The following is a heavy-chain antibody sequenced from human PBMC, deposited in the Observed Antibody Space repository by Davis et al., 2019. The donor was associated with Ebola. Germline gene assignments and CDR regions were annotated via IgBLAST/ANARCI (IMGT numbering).Heavy chain of an antibody. J-gene: IGHJ6*04. D-gene: IGHD3-16*01. Sequence: GESLKISCAASGFTFSGSAMHWVRQASGKGLEWVGRIRSKANSYATAYAASVKGRFTISRDDSKNTAYLQMNSLKTEDTAVYYCTSPLMITFGGAGDYYYGMDVWGKGTTVTVSS. CDR3: TSPLMITFGGAGDYYYGMDV. V-gene: IGHV3-73*01. CDR1: GFTFSGSA. CDR2: IRSKANSYAT.